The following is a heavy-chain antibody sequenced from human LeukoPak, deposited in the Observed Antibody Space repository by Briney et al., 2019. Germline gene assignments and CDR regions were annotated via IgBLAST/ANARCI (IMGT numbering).Heavy chain of an antibody. D-gene: IGHD5-18*01. J-gene: IGHJ3*02. Sequence: ASVKVSCKASGYTFTGYYMHWVRQAPGQGLEWMGWINPNSGGTNYAQKFQGRVTMTRDTSISTAYMELSRLRSDDTAVYYCARRHLRGYSYGKVVFDIWGQGTMVTVSS. CDR2: INPNSGGT. CDR1: GYTFTGYY. V-gene: IGHV1-2*02. CDR3: ARRHLRGYSYGKVVFDI.